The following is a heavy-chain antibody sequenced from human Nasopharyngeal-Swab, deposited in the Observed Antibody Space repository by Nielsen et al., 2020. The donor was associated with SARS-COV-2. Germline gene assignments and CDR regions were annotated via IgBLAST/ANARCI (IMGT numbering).Heavy chain of an antibody. D-gene: IGHD3-10*01. CDR1: GGSISSYY. J-gene: IGHJ6*02. CDR2: IYYSGST. CDR3: ARGGPYYGMDV. V-gene: IGHV4-59*01. Sequence: GSLRLSCTVSGGSISSYYWSWIRQPPEKGLEWIGYIYYSGSTNYNPSLKSRVTISVDTSKNQFSLKLSSVTAADTAVYYCARGGPYYGMDVWGQGTTVTVSS.